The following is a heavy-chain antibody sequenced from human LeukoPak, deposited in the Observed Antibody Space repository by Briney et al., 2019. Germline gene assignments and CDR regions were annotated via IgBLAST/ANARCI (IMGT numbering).Heavy chain of an antibody. D-gene: IGHD3-3*01. V-gene: IGHV4-34*01. CDR3: ARVSPLSIFGVVISYFDY. J-gene: IGHJ4*02. CDR2: ISHSGST. Sequence: SETLSLTCAVYGGSFSGYHWSWIRQPPGKGLEWIGEISHSGSTNYNPSLKSRVTISVDTSKNQFSLKLSSVTAADTAVYYCARVSPLSIFGVVISYFDYWGQGTLVTVSS. CDR1: GGSFSGYH.